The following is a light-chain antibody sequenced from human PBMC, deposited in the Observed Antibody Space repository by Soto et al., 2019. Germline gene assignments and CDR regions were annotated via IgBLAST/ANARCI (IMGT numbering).Light chain of an antibody. J-gene: IGLJ1*01. V-gene: IGLV2-14*01. CDR3: SSFAGSSTFEV. CDR2: DVN. CDR1: ISDVGAYNY. Sequence: QSALTQPASVSGSPGQSITISCPGTISDVGAYNYVSWYQHHPDKAPKLIIYDVNNRPSGVSKRFSGSKSGNTASLTISGLQAEDEADYYCSSFAGSSTFEVFGTGTKVTVL.